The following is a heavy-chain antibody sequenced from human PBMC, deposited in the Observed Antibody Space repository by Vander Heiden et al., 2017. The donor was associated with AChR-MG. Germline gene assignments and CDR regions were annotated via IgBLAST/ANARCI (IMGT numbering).Heavy chain of an antibody. V-gene: IGHV1-69*06. CDR3: ARDRGYYGSGSYLWFDP. CDR1: GGPFSSYA. Sequence: QVQLVQSGAEVKKPGSSVKVSCKASGGPFSSYAISWVRQAPGQGLEWMGGIIPIFGTANYAQKFQGRVTITADKSTSTADMELSSLRSEDTAVYYCARDRGYYGSGSYLWFDPWGQGTLVTVSS. CDR2: IIPIFGTA. J-gene: IGHJ5*02. D-gene: IGHD3-10*01.